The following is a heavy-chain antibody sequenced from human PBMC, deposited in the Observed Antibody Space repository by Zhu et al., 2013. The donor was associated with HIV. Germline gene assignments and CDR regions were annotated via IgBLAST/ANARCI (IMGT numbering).Heavy chain of an antibody. V-gene: IGHV1-2*02. CDR3: ARMDKGSCTETTCPDWFDP. J-gene: IGHJ5*02. Sequence: QVQLVQSGAEVKKPGASVKVSCKASGYTFSGYYIHWVRQAPGQGLEWMGWINPDSGGTKYAQKFQGRVTITRNISTSTVYMELSSLRSDDTAVYYCARMDKGSCTETTCPDWFDPWGQGTLVTVSS. CDR1: GYTFSGYY. CDR2: INPDSGGT. D-gene: IGHD2-8*02.